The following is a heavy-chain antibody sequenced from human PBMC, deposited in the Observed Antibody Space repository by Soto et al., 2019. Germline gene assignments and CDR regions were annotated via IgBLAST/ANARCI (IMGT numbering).Heavy chain of an antibody. CDR3: GRLVAVAGTLHAFDI. CDR1: GGSISSYY. CDR2: IYYSGST. Sequence: PSETLSLTCTVSGGSISSYYWSWIRQPPGKGLEWIGYIYYSGSTNYNPSLKSRVTISVDTSKNQFSLKLSSVTAADTAVYYCGRLVAVAGTLHAFDIWGQGTMVTVSS. J-gene: IGHJ3*02. D-gene: IGHD6-19*01. V-gene: IGHV4-59*01.